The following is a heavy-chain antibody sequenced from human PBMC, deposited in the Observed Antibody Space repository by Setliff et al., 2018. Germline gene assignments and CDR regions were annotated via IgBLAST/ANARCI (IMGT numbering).Heavy chain of an antibody. Sequence: SETLSLTCSVSGASINRDYWNWIRQPPGKGLEWIGYIHYSGSTNYNPSLKSRVTISFNTSKNQISLKLSSVTPADAAVYYCARGSEFYSGSGTIDSWGPGTLVTVSS. CDR1: GASINRDY. CDR3: ARGSEFYSGSGTIDS. D-gene: IGHD3-10*01. CDR2: IHYSGST. J-gene: IGHJ4*02. V-gene: IGHV4-59*01.